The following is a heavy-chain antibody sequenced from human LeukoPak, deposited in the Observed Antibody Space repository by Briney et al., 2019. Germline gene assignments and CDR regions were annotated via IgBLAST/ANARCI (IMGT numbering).Heavy chain of an antibody. V-gene: IGHV3-43*02. CDR1: GFTFDDYA. D-gene: IGHD3-22*01. CDR3: AKDLYLGSSGLWGYFDL. J-gene: IGHJ2*01. Sequence: GGSLRLSCAASGFTFDDYAMHWVRQAPGEGLEWVSLISGDGGSTYYADSVKGRFTISRDNSKNSLYLQMNSLRAEDTAVYYCAKDLYLGSSGLWGYFDLWGRGALVTVSS. CDR2: ISGDGGST.